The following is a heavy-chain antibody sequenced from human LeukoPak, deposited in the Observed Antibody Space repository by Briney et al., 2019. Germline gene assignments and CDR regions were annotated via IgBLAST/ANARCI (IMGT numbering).Heavy chain of an antibody. CDR1: GGSISFYY. J-gene: IGHJ4*02. CDR2: IYTGGNT. D-gene: IGHD3-3*01. Sequence: PSETLSLTCTVSGGSISFYYWTWIRQSAGKGLEWIWRIYTGGNTNYNPPLKSRATLSIDTSKNQFSLLLTSVTAPDTAVYYCARDSRYYDFWSGYVDYWGQGILVTVSS. V-gene: IGHV4-4*07. CDR3: ARDSRYYDFWSGYVDY.